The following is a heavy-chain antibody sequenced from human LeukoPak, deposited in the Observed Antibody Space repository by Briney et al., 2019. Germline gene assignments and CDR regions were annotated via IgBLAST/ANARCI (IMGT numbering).Heavy chain of an antibody. CDR1: GFTFSSYD. CDR3: ARLKYYYDSSGYDPQYYFDY. CDR2: MSYDGSKR. V-gene: IGHV3-30*03. D-gene: IGHD3-22*01. J-gene: IGHJ4*02. Sequence: GTSLRLSCAASGFTFSSYDMRWVRQAPGKGLEWVAIMSYDGSKRYYVDSVQGRFTISRDNSKNTLYLQMNSLRDEDTALYYCARLKYYYDSSGYDPQYYFDYWGQGTLVTVSS.